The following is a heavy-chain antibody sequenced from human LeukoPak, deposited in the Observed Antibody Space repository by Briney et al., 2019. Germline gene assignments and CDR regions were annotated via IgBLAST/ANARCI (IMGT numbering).Heavy chain of an antibody. V-gene: IGHV3-30-3*02. CDR2: ISYDGSNK. CDR3: AKNVGGYSGYDTRYFDY. CDR1: GFTFSSYA. Sequence: PGGSLRLSCAASGFTFSSYAMHWVRQAPGKGLEWVAVISYDGSNKYYADSVKGRFTISRDNSKNTLYLQMNSLRAEDTAAYYCAKNVGGYSGYDTRYFDYWGQGTLVTVSS. J-gene: IGHJ4*02. D-gene: IGHD5-12*01.